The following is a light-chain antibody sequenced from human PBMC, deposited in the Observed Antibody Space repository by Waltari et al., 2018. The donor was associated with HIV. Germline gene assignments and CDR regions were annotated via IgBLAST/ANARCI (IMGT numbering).Light chain of an antibody. Sequence: EIVLTQSLATLSLSPGERATLSCRASQSVFTYLAWYQQKPGQAPRLLIYDASNRATGIPARFSASGSGTDFTLTISSLEPEDFAVYFCQQRTKWPTFGGGTKVEIK. V-gene: IGKV3-11*01. CDR2: DAS. CDR1: QSVFTY. J-gene: IGKJ4*01. CDR3: QQRTKWPT.